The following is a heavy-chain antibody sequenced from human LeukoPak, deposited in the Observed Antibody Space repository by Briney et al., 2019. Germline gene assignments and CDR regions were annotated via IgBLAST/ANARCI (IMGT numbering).Heavy chain of an antibody. V-gene: IGHV3-23*01. CDR2: ISGSGGST. J-gene: IGHJ4*02. Sequence: GGSLGLSCVASGFSCGSYAMCWVREAPGKGLEWVSAISGSGGSTYYADSVKGRFTVSRDNSKNTLYLQMNSLRAKDTAVYYCAKDYGVSYWGQGTLVTVSS. CDR1: GFSCGSYA. D-gene: IGHD4-17*01. CDR3: AKDYGVSY.